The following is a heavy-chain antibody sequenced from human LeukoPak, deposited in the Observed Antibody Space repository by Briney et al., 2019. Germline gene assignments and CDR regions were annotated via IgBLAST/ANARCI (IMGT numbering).Heavy chain of an antibody. D-gene: IGHD3-9*01. CDR2: INPNSGGT. V-gene: IGHV1-2*06. CDR3: ASTYYDILTGYLEFGY. Sequence: ASVKVSCKASGYTFTGYYMHWVRQAPGQGLEWMGRINPNSGGTNYAQKFQGRVTMTRDTSISTAYMELSRLRSDDTAVYYCASTYYDILTGYLEFGYWGQGTLVTVSS. CDR1: GYTFTGYY. J-gene: IGHJ4*02.